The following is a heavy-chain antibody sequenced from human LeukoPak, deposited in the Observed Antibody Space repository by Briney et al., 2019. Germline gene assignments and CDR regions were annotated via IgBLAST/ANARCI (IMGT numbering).Heavy chain of an antibody. CDR3: TTEWELLQYFDY. D-gene: IGHD1-26*01. V-gene: IGHV3-15*01. Sequence: PEGSLRLSCAASGFTFSNAWMSWVRQAPGKGLEWVGRIKSKTDGGTTDYAAPVKGRFTISRDDSKSTLYLQMNSLKTEDTAVYYCTTEWELLQYFDYWGQGTLVTVSS. CDR2: IKSKTDGGTT. CDR1: GFTFSNAW. J-gene: IGHJ4*02.